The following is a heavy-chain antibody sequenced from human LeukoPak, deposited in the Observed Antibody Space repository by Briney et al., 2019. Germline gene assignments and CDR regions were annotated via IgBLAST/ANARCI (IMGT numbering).Heavy chain of an antibody. CDR1: GGSFSGYY. J-gene: IGHJ4*02. CDR2: INHSGST. CDR3: ARNRPRTVAVAGYFDY. D-gene: IGHD6-19*01. V-gene: IGHV4-34*01. Sequence: PSETLSLTCAVYGGSFSGYYWSWIRQPPGKGLEWIGEINHSGSTNYNPSLKSRVTISVDTSKNQFSLKLSSVTAADTAVYYCARNRPRTVAVAGYFDYWGQGTLVTVSS.